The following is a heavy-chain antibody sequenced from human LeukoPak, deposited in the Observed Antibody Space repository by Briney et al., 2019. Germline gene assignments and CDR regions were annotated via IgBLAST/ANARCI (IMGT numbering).Heavy chain of an antibody. CDR1: GFTFSDYY. D-gene: IGHD3-10*01. Sequence: GGSLRLSCAASGFTFSDYYMSWIRQAPGKGLEWVSYISSSGSTIYYADSVKGRFTISRDNAKNTLYLQMNNLRAEDTAIYYCATDSYVSGSYYRLFYWGQGTLVTVSS. J-gene: IGHJ4*02. CDR3: ATDSYVSGSYYRLFY. CDR2: ISSSGSTI. V-gene: IGHV3-11*04.